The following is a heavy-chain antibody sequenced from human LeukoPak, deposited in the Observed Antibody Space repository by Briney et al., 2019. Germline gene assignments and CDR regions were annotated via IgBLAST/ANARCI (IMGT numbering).Heavy chain of an antibody. CDR3: ASGIAVAQARYYGMDV. CDR2: IYSGGST. Sequence: GGSLRLSCAASGFTVSSNYMSWVRQAPGNGLEWVSVIYSGGSTYYADSVKGRFTISRDNSKNTLYLQMNSLRAEDTAVYYCASGIAVAQARYYGMDVWGQGTTVTVSS. CDR1: GFTVSSNY. D-gene: IGHD6-19*01. V-gene: IGHV3-53*01. J-gene: IGHJ6*02.